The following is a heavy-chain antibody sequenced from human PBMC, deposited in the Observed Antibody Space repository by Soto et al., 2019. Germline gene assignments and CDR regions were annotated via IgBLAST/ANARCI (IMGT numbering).Heavy chain of an antibody. V-gene: IGHV1-18*01. Sequence: WASVKVSCKASGYTFNIYGISWVRQAPGQGLEWMGWISPYNDNKKYAQNFQGRVTMTTDTSTSTAYMELTSLRSEDTAVYYCARELSALGTIDFWGQGTLVTVSS. CDR1: GYTFNIYG. CDR3: ARELSALGTIDF. CDR2: ISPYNDNK. J-gene: IGHJ4*02. D-gene: IGHD1-7*01.